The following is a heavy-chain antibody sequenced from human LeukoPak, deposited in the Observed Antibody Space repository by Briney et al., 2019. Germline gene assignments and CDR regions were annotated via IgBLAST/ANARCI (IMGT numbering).Heavy chain of an antibody. D-gene: IGHD3-10*01. J-gene: IGHJ6*03. CDR1: GFTFSRYD. CDR3: ARGGSGSYYYYYYYMDV. V-gene: IGHV3-13*01. Sequence: GGSLRLSCAASGFTFSRYDMHWVRQATGKGLEWVSAIGTADDTYYGDSVKGRFTISRDNSKNTLYLQMNSLRAEDTAVYYCARGGSGSYYYYYYYMDVWGKGTTVTVSS. CDR2: IGTADDT.